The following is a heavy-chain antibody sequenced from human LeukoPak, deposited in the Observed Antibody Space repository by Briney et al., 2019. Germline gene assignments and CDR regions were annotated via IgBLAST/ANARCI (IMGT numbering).Heavy chain of an antibody. CDR1: GYTFTDYY. J-gene: IGHJ4*02. CDR2: INPNSGAI. D-gene: IGHD1-14*01. V-gene: IGHV1-2*02. Sequence: ASVKVSCKASGYTFTDYYMHWVRQAPGQGLEWMGWINPNSGAINYAQKFQGRVTVTRDTSIRTAYMELSSLRSDDTAVYYCARANHNDYWGQGTLVTVSS. CDR3: ARANHNDY.